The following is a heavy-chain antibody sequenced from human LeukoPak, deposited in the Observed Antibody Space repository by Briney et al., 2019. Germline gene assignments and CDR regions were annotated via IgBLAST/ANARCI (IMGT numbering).Heavy chain of an antibody. D-gene: IGHD3-22*01. Sequence: SETLSLTCTVSGGFISSSSYYWGWIRQPPGKGLEWIGSIFYTGSTYNNPSLKSRVSISIDTPKNQFALKLSSVTAADTAVYYCASYKMFYYDSSGYYYGFDYWGQGTLVTVSS. J-gene: IGHJ4*02. CDR1: GGFISSSSYY. CDR2: IFYTGST. CDR3: ASYKMFYYDSSGYYYGFDY. V-gene: IGHV4-39*01.